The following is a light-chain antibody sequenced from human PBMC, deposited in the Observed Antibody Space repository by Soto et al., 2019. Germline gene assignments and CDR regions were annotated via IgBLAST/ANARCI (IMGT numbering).Light chain of an antibody. V-gene: IGLV1-44*01. Sequence: QSVLTQPPSVSGTPGQRVTISCSGSSSNIGSHLVNWYQQVPGTAPRLLIYTNNQRPSGVPDRFSDSKSGTSASLAISGLQSEDEAHYYCAIWDASLQSWVFGGGTKVTVL. CDR2: TNN. CDR3: AIWDASLQSWV. CDR1: SSNIGSHL. J-gene: IGLJ3*02.